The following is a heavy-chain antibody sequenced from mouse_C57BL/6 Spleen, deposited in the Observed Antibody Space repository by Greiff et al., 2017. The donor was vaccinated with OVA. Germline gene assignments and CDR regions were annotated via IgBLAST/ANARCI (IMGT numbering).Heavy chain of an antibody. CDR2: IDPSDSYT. J-gene: IGHJ2*01. CDR3: ARGRYPDY. V-gene: IGHV1-69*01. D-gene: IGHD1-1*01. CDR1: GYTFTSYW. Sequence: QVQLQQPGAELVMPGASVKLSCKASGYTFTSYWMHWVKQRPGQGLEWIGEIDPSDSYTNYNQKFKGKSTLTVDKSSSTAYMQLSSLTSEDSAVYYWARGRYPDYWGQGTTLTVSS.